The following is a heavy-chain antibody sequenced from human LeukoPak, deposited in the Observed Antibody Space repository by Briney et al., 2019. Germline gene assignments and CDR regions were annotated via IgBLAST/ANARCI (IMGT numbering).Heavy chain of an antibody. CDR2: INPNSGGT. J-gene: IGHJ6*03. Sequence: GASVKVSCKASGYTFTDYYIHWVRQAPGQGLEWMGWINPNSGGTNYAQNFQGRVTMTGDTSISTAYMELSRLISDDTAVYYCARDRGRISDYYGSGSSLHYCVDVWGKGTTVTVSS. CDR1: GYTFTDYY. CDR3: ARDRGRISDYYGSGSSLHYCVDV. V-gene: IGHV1-2*02. D-gene: IGHD3-10*01.